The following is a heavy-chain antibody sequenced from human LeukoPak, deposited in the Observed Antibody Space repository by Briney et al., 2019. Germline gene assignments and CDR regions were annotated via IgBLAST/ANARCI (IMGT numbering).Heavy chain of an antibody. V-gene: IGHV1-24*01. CDR1: GYTLTELS. CDR2: FDPEDGET. D-gene: IGHD3-3*01. J-gene: IGHJ5*02. Sequence: GASVKVSCKVSGYTLTELSMHWVRQAPGKGLEWMGGFDPEDGETIYAQKFQGRVTMTEDTSTDTAYMELSSLRSEDTAVYYCVNAHTIFGVVIPRFDPWGQGTLVTVSS. CDR3: VNAHTIFGVVIPRFDP.